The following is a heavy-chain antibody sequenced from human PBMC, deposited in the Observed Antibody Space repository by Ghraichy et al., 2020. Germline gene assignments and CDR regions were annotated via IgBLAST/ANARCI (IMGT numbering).Heavy chain of an antibody. CDR3: ARAHLDIPVFDY. CDR1: GFTFSSYD. J-gene: IGHJ4*02. D-gene: IGHD3-9*01. Sequence: GGVRLSCAASGFTFSSYDMHWVRQATGKGLEWVSAIGTAGDTYYPGSVKGRFTISRENAKNSLYLQMNSLRAGDTAVYYCARAHLDIPVFDYWGQGTLVTVSS. CDR2: IGTAGDT. V-gene: IGHV3-13*01.